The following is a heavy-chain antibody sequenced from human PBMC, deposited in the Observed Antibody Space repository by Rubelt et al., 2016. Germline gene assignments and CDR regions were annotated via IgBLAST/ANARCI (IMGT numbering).Heavy chain of an antibody. D-gene: IGHD3-10*01. J-gene: IGHJ4*02. CDR3: ARGLDSTKTGAD. CDR1: GGSFSGYY. Sequence: QVQLQQWGAGLLKPSETLSLTCAVYGGSFSGYYWSWVRQPPGKGLEWIGEIIHSGSTNYNPSLKSRVTISADTSKNQFSLNLNSVTAAETAVYYCARGLDSTKTGADWGQGTLVTVSS. V-gene: IGHV4-34*01. CDR2: IIHSGST.